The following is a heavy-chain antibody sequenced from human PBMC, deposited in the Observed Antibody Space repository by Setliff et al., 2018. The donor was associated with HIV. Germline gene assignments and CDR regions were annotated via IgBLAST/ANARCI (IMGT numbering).Heavy chain of an antibody. CDR1: GYTFTAYY. V-gene: IGHV1-2*02. D-gene: IGHD2-2*01. CDR3: ARGRRFTSVWFSEY. Sequence: ASVKVSCKTSGYTFTAYYIHWVRQAPGQGLEWMGWINSNNGGTKYAQNFQGRVTMTTDTSTTTAYMELRSLRSDDTAVYYCARGRRFTSVWFSEYWGPGTLGTVSS. J-gene: IGHJ4*02. CDR2: INSNNGGT.